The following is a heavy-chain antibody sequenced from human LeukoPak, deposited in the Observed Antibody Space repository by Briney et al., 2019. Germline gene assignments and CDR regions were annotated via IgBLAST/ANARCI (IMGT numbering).Heavy chain of an antibody. CDR3: ARDFGTDTGYTNRFDL. D-gene: IGHD5-18*01. Sequence: GGSLRLSCTASGFTFSGFEMHWVRQPTGKGLEWVSAIGNNFKTYYLDSVRGRFTISRENAKNSVYLQMNNLRAGDTAVYYCARDFGTDTGYTNRFDLWGRGTLVTVSS. J-gene: IGHJ5*02. V-gene: IGHV3-13*01. CDR2: IGNNFKT. CDR1: GFTFSGFE.